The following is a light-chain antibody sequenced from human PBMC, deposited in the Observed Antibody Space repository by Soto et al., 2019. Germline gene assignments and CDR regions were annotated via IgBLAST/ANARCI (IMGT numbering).Light chain of an antibody. CDR3: AAWDDSPSGPDNWV. CDR2: RNN. Sequence: QSVLTQPPSASGTPGQRVTISCSGSSSNIGSNYVYWYQQLPGTAPKLLIYRNNQRPSGVPDRFSGSKSGTSASLAISGLRSEDEADYYCAAWDDSPSGPDNWVFGGGTKVTVL. CDR1: SSNIGSNY. V-gene: IGLV1-47*01. J-gene: IGLJ3*02.